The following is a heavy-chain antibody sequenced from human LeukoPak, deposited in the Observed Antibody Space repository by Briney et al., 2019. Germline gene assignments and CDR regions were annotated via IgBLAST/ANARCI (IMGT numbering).Heavy chain of an antibody. V-gene: IGHV3-21*04. CDR3: AKDPIFSGSYGVFDY. D-gene: IGHD1-26*01. Sequence: GGSLRLSCAASGFTFSSYSMNWVRQAPGKGLEWVSFISSTSSYINYADSVKGRFTISRDNAKNSLYLQMNSLRAGDTAVYYCAKDPIFSGSYGVFDYWGLGTLVTVSS. CDR1: GFTFSSYS. CDR2: ISSTSSYI. J-gene: IGHJ4*02.